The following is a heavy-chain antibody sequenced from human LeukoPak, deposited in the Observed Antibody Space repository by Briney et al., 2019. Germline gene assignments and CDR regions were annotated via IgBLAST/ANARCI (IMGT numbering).Heavy chain of an antibody. CDR2: IKQDGREK. J-gene: IGHJ4*02. D-gene: IGHD1-1*01. Sequence: GGSLRLSCAASGFTFSNYWMSWVRQAPGKGLEWVANIKQDGREKYYVDSVKGRFTISRDNAKNSLYLQMSSLRAEDTAVYYCARKGELERRRSWDYWGQGTLVTVSS. CDR3: ARKGELERRRSWDY. CDR1: GFTFSNYW. V-gene: IGHV3-7*03.